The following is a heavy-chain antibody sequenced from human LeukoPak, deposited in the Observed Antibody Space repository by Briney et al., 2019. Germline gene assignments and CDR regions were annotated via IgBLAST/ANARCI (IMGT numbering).Heavy chain of an antibody. CDR2: IRYDGSNK. CDR3: ARDGNGYYLFDF. CDR1: GFTFSSYG. J-gene: IGHJ3*01. V-gene: IGHV3-30*02. Sequence: GGSLRLSCAASGFTFSSYGMHWVRQAPGKGLEWVAFIRYDGSNKYYADSVKGRFTISRDNSKNTLYLQMNSLRAEDTAVYYCARDGNGYYLFDFWGQGTMVTVSS. D-gene: IGHD1-26*01.